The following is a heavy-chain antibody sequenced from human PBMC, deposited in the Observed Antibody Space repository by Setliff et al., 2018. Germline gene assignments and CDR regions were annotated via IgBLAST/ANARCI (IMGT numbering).Heavy chain of an antibody. CDR3: ARERTIFGILVISGWFDP. CDR2: VSASGST. J-gene: IGHJ5*02. D-gene: IGHD3-3*01. Sequence: SETLSLTCTVSGASIRDYYWTWIRQPAGKELEWIGRVSASGSTTYNPSLKSRVTMSVDTSRNQISLNLTSVTAADTAMYYCARERTIFGILVISGWFDPWGQGTVVTSPQ. CDR1: GASIRDYY. V-gene: IGHV4-4*07.